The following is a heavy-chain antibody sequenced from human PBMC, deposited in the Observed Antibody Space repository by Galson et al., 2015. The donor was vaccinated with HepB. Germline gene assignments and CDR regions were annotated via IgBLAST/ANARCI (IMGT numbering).Heavy chain of an antibody. CDR3: ARAGFGFRYVGTSDAFDI. Sequence: SLRLSCAASGFTFSSYGMHWVRQAPGKGLEWVAVIWYDGSNKYYADSVKGRFTISRDNSKNTLYLQMNSLRAEDTAVYYCARAGFGFRYVGTSDAFDIWGQGTMVTVSS. V-gene: IGHV3-33*01. J-gene: IGHJ3*02. D-gene: IGHD3-10*01. CDR1: GFTFSSYG. CDR2: IWYDGSNK.